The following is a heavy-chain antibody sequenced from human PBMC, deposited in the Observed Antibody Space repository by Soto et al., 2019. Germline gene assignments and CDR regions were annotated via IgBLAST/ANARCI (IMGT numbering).Heavy chain of an antibody. V-gene: IGHV2-5*02. Sequence: QITLKESGPTLVKPTQTLTLTCTFSGFSLSTSGVGVGWIRQPPGKALEWLALIYWDDDKRYSPSLKSRLTITKDNTKNQVVLTMTNMDPVDTATYYCAHSFIDSSSLKGEDWFDPWGQGTLVTVSS. D-gene: IGHD3-22*01. CDR1: GFSLSTSGVG. J-gene: IGHJ5*02. CDR2: IYWDDDK. CDR3: AHSFIDSSSLKGEDWFDP.